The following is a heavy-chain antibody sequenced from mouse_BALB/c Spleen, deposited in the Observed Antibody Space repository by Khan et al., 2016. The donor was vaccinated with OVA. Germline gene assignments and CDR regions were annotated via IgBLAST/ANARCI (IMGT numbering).Heavy chain of an antibody. D-gene: IGHD3-3*01. V-gene: IGHV2-5*01. CDR3: AKNLGGYAMDY. J-gene: IGHJ4*01. Sequence: VQLQESGPGLVQPSQSLSITCTVSGFSLTTYGVHWVRQSPGKGLEWLGVIWRGGSTDYNAPFMSRLSITKDNSKSQVFFKMNSLQADDTAIYYCAKNLGGYAMDYWGQGTTVTVSS. CDR2: IWRGGST. CDR1: GFSLTTYG.